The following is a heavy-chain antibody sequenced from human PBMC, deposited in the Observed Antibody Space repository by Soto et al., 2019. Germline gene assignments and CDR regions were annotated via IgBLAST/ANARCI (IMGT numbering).Heavy chain of an antibody. D-gene: IGHD6-13*01. CDR2: INPNSGGT. J-gene: IGHJ4*02. CDR3: ARVSSSWYGGFFDY. V-gene: IGHV1-2*04. Sequence: ASVKVSCKASGYTLTGYYMHWVRQAPGQGLEWMGWINPNSGGTNYAQKFQGWVTMTRDTSISTAYMELSRLRSDDTAVYYCARVSSSWYGGFFDYWGQGTLVTVSS. CDR1: GYTLTGYY.